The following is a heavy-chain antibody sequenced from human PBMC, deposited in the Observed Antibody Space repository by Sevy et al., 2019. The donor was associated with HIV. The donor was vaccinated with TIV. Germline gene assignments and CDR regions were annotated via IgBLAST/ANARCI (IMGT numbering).Heavy chain of an antibody. V-gene: IGHV1-18*01. J-gene: IGHJ4*02. Sequence: ASVKVSCKASGYTFTSYGISWARQAPGQGLEWMGWISAYNGNTNYAQKLQGRVTMTTDTSTSTAYMELRSLRSDDTAVYYCARLGYCSGGSCYWGAYYFDYWGQGTLVTVSS. CDR2: ISAYNGNT. CDR1: GYTFTSYG. D-gene: IGHD2-15*01. CDR3: ARLGYCSGGSCYWGAYYFDY.